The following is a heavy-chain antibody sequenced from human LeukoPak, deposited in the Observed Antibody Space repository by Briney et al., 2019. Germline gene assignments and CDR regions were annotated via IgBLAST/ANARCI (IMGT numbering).Heavy chain of an antibody. V-gene: IGHV4-59*08. J-gene: IGHJ3*02. CDR2: IYSSGHT. CDR3: ARHPFSDGFDI. CDR1: GGSISTYY. Sequence: SETLSLTCTVSGGSISTYYWSWIRQPPGKGLEWIAYIYSSGHTNYNPSLKGRVTISVDTSKNQFSLKVNSVIAADTAVYYCARHPFSDGFDIWGQGTMVTVSS.